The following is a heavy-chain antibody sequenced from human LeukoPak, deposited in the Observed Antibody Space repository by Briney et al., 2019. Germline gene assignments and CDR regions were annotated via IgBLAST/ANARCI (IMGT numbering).Heavy chain of an antibody. D-gene: IGHD6-19*01. J-gene: IGHJ4*02. CDR2: IKQDGSEI. V-gene: IGHV3-7*01. CDR3: ATSLGEQWLVYFDY. CDR1: GFIFSTYW. Sequence: GGSLRLSCAASGFIFSTYWMTWVRQAPGKGLEWVAKIKQDGSEINYVDSVKGRFTISRDNAKNSLYLQMNSLRAEDTALYYCATSLGEQWLVYFDYWGQGTLVTVSS.